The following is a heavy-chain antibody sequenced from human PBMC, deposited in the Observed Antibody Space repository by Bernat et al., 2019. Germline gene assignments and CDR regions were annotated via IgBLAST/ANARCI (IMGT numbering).Heavy chain of an antibody. CDR1: GFTFSSYG. D-gene: IGHD6-13*01. J-gene: IGHJ1*01. V-gene: IGHV3-30*18. Sequence: QVQLVESGGGVVQPGRSLRLSCAASGFTFSSYGMHWVRQAPGKGLEWVAVISYDGSNKYYADSVKGRFTISRDNSKNTLYLQMNSLRAEDTAVYYCAKEAWAAAGPPEYFQHWGQGTLVTVSS. CDR2: ISYDGSNK. CDR3: AKEAWAAAGPPEYFQH.